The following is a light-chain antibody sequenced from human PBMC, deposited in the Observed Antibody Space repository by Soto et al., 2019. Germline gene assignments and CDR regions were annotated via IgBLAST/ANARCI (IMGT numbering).Light chain of an antibody. Sequence: QSALTQPASVSGSPGQSITISCTGTSSDVGAYTYVSWYQQHPGKAPKLMIYHVSNRPSGVSNRFSGSKSGNTASLTISGLQAEDEADYYCKSYTSSSTVIFGGGTKLTVL. CDR2: HVS. CDR1: SSDVGAYTY. V-gene: IGLV2-14*01. J-gene: IGLJ2*01. CDR3: KSYTSSSTVI.